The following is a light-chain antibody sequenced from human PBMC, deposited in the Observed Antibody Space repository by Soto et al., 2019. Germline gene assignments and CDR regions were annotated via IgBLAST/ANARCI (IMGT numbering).Light chain of an antibody. CDR1: QTVSSN. V-gene: IGKV3-15*01. CDR3: QQYNNWPRT. J-gene: IGKJ1*01. Sequence: EIVMTQSPATLSVSPGERATLSCRASQTVSSNLAWYQQTPGQAPRLRIYGASTRATGIPARFSGSGSGTEFTLTISSLQSEDLAVYYCQQYNNWPRTFGQGTKV. CDR2: GAS.